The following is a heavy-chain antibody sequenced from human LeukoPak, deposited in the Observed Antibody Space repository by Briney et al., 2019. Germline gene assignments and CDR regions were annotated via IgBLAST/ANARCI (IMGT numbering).Heavy chain of an antibody. CDR3: ATSEYYFDN. V-gene: IGHV4-59*01. Sequence: SETLSLTCADPSSSISAYLWCCMWQPPGKGLEWIGYVYYSGSSNYNPSLKSRVTMSVDTSKNQFSLKVSSVTAADTAVYYCATSEYYFDNWGQGTLVTVSS. CDR1: SSSISAYL. CDR2: VYYSGSS. J-gene: IGHJ4*02. D-gene: IGHD1-14*01.